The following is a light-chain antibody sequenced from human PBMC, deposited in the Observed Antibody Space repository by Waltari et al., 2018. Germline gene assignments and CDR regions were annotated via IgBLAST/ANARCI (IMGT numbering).Light chain of an antibody. Sequence: SYELTQPLSVSVALGQTAKIPCGGIKIESKNVHWYQQKPGQAPVLVIFRSTDRPSGIPEQFSGSNSGNTATLTISRAQAGDEADYYCQVWDNFTLIFGGGTKLTVL. J-gene: IGLJ2*01. CDR2: RST. CDR1: KIESKN. V-gene: IGLV3-9*01. CDR3: QVWDNFTLI.